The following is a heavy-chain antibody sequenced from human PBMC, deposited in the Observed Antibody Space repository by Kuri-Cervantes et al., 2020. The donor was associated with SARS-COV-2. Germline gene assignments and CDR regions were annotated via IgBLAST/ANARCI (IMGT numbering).Heavy chain of an antibody. V-gene: IGHV3-74*01. CDR2: LNNDGRRT. D-gene: IGHD3-3*01. Sequence: GESLKISCEASGFSTSSYWMHWVRQVPGKAPVWVARLNNDGRRTNYADFVRGRFTISRDNSKNTLYLQMNSLRAEDTAVYYCANGYASKIQHYDFWSGLLSGFDYWGQGTLVTVSS. CDR1: GFSTSSYW. CDR3: ANGYASKIQHYDFWSGLLSGFDY. J-gene: IGHJ4*02.